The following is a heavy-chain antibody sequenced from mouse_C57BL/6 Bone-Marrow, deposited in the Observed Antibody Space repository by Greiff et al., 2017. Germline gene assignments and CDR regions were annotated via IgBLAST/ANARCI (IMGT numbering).Heavy chain of an antibody. CDR1: GFNIKDDY. CDR3: SSFDGDDFDF. D-gene: IGHD2-13*01. Sequence: VQLQQSGAELVRPGASVKLSCTASGFNIKDDYIHWVKQRPEQGLEWIGWIDPESGYTAYASKFQGKATITSDTSSNTAYLQLSSLTSEDTAVYDCSSFDGDDFDFWGQGTPLTVAS. J-gene: IGHJ2*01. V-gene: IGHV14-4*01. CDR2: IDPESGYT.